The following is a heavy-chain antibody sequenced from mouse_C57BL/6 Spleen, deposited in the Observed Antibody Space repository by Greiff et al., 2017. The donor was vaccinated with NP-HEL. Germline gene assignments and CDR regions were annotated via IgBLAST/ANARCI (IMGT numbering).Heavy chain of an antibody. CDR3: ARRDYYYGSSSFAY. J-gene: IGHJ3*01. Sequence: EVQGVESGGGLVQPGGSLKLSCAASGFTFSDYGMAWVRQAPRKGPEWVAFISNLAYSIYYADAVTGRFTISRENAKNTLYLEMSSLRSEDTAMYYCARRDYYYGSSSFAYWGQGTLVTVSA. D-gene: IGHD1-1*01. CDR2: ISNLAYSI. CDR1: GFTFSDYG. V-gene: IGHV5-15*01.